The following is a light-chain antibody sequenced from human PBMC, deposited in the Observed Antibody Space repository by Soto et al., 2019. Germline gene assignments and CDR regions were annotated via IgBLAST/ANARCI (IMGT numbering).Light chain of an antibody. CDR3: QQRGNWIT. V-gene: IGKV3-11*01. Sequence: EIVLTQSPATLSLSPGERATLSCRASQSVSSYLAWYQQKPGQAPRLLIYDASNRATGIPARFSASGSGTDFTLTISSLGPEDSAVYYCQQRGNWITFGPGTRLEMK. J-gene: IGKJ5*01. CDR1: QSVSSY. CDR2: DAS.